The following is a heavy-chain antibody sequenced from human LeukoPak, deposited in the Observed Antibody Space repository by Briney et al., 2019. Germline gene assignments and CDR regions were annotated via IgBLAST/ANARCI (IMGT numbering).Heavy chain of an antibody. D-gene: IGHD4-11*01. CDR1: GFTFSDHS. Sequence: GGSLRLSCAASGFTFSDHSMHWVRQAPGEGLEWVSSISSRSTYIYYVDSVKGRFTISRDNAKNSVYLQMNSLRAEDTALYYCAREVYSKYEGDALDVWGQGTTVTVSS. J-gene: IGHJ6*02. CDR2: ISSRSTYI. V-gene: IGHV3-21*01. CDR3: AREVYSKYEGDALDV.